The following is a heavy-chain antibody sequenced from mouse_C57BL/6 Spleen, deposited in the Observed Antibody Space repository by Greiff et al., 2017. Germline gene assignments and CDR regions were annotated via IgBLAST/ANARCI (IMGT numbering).Heavy chain of an antibody. CDR3: ARVRLPEHFDV. CDR1: GYTFTSYT. V-gene: IGHV1-4*01. CDR2: INPSSGYT. Sequence: QVQLKESGAELARPGASVKMSCKASGYTFTSYTMHWVKQRPGQGLEWIGYINPSSGYTKYNQKFKDKATLTADKSSSTAYMQLSSLTSEDSAVYYCARVRLPEHFDVWGTGTTVTVSS. J-gene: IGHJ1*03.